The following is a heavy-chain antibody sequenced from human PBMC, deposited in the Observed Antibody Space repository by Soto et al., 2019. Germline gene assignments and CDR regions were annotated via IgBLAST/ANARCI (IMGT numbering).Heavy chain of an antibody. D-gene: IGHD5-12*01. CDR2: IIPIFGTA. J-gene: IGHJ4*02. CDR1: GGTFSSYA. V-gene: IGHV1-69*12. CDR3: ARWDGYDSRRFDY. Sequence: QVQLVQSGAEVKKPGSSVKVSCKASGGTFSSYAISWVRQAPGQGLEWMGGIIPIFGTANYAQKFQGRVTLIGDESTRTADMELSSLRSEDTAVYFCARWDGYDSRRFDYWGQGTLVTVSS.